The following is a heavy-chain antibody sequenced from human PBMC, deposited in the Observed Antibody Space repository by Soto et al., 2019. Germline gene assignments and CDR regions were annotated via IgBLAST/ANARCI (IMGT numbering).Heavy chain of an antibody. CDR2: IKHGGSS. CDR1: AGSFSHYY. J-gene: IGHJ3*02. V-gene: IGHV4-34*01. Sequence: QVQQQPWGAGLLKPSETLSLTCTVYAGSFSHYYWNWIRQSPWKGLEWIGKIKHGGSSSYNPSLRSRVSISVDMSKNQVSLTLSSVTAADTAVYYCARGGSSDWQVALDIWGQGTMVPVSS. D-gene: IGHD6-19*01. CDR3: ARGGSSDWQVALDI.